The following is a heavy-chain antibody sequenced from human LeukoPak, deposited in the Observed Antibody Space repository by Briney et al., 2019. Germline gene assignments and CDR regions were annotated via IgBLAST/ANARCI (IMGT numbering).Heavy chain of an antibody. Sequence: PGRSLRLSCAASGFTFDDYAMHWVRQAPEKGLERVSGISWNSGSIGYADSVKGRFTISRDNAKNSLYLQMNSLRAEDTALYYCAKGFDSSGYYAFDYWGQGTLVTVSS. CDR2: ISWNSGSI. V-gene: IGHV3-9*01. D-gene: IGHD3-22*01. CDR3: AKGFDSSGYYAFDY. CDR1: GFTFDDYA. J-gene: IGHJ4*02.